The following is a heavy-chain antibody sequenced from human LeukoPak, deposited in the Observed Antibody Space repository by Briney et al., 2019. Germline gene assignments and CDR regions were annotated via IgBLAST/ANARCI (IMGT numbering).Heavy chain of an antibody. CDR1: GGTFSSYA. CDR2: IIPIFGTA. D-gene: IGHD3-3*01. CDR3: ARDQPYFWSGYYSSRWFDP. Sequence: SVKVSCKASGGTFSSYAISWVRQAPGQGLEWMGGIIPIFGTANYAQKFQGRVTITADESTSAAYMELSSLRSEDTAVYYCARDQPYFWSGYYSSRWFDPWGQGTLVTVSS. V-gene: IGHV1-69*01. J-gene: IGHJ5*02.